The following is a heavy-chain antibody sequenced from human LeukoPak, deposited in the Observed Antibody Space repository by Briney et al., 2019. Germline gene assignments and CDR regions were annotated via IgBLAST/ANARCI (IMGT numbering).Heavy chain of an antibody. D-gene: IGHD4-17*01. V-gene: IGHV5-51*01. CDR1: GYSFTSYW. CDR3: ARHRNYGDYPLGAFDI. Sequence: NRGESLKISCKGSGYSFTSYWIGWVRQLPGKGPEWMGIIYPADSDTRYSPSFQGQVTISADRSINTAYLQWHSLKASDTGMYYCARHRNYGDYPLGAFDIWGPGTLLIVSS. J-gene: IGHJ3*02. CDR2: IYPADSDT.